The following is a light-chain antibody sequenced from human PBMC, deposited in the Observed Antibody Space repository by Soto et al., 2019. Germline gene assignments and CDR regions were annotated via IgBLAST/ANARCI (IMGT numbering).Light chain of an antibody. J-gene: IGLJ2*01. CDR3: QAWDSSTVV. V-gene: IGLV3-1*01. Sequence: YELTQPPSVSVSPGQTASITCSGDKLGDKYACWYQQKPGQSPVLVIYQDSKRPSGIPERFSGSNSGNTVTLTISGTQAMDEADYYCQAWDSSTVVFGGGTKLTVL. CDR1: KLGDKY. CDR2: QDS.